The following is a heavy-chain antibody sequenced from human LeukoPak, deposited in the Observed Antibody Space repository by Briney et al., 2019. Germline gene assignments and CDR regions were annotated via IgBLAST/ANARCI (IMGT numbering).Heavy chain of an antibody. CDR1: GVSVTSYY. CDR3: ARDGGYPVVGAFDI. J-gene: IGHJ3*02. D-gene: IGHD3-22*01. V-gene: IGHV4-4*07. CDR2: LYISET. Sequence: SETLSLTCTVSGVSVTSYYWSWIRQPAGKGLEWIGRLYISETNYNPSLGSRVTMSVDTSKNQLSLKLTSVTAADTAVYYCARDGGYPVVGAFDIWGQGTMVSVSS.